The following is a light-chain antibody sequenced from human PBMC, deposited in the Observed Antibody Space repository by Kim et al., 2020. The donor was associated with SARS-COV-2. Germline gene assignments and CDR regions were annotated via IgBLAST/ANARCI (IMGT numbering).Light chain of an antibody. CDR3: SSYTSSRTWV. CDR2: DVS. CDR1: SSDVGGYNY. Sequence: GQSITISCTGTSSDVGGYNYVSWYQQHPGKAPKLMVYDVSQRPSGVSNRFSGSKSGNTASLTISGLQAEDEADYHCSSYTSSRTWVFGGGTKVTVL. J-gene: IGLJ3*02. V-gene: IGLV2-14*03.